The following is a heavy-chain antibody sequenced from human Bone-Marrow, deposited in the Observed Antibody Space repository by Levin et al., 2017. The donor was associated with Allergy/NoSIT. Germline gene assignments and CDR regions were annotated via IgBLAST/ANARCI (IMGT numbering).Heavy chain of an antibody. V-gene: IGHV3-23*01. D-gene: IGHD4-17*01. J-gene: IGHJ4*02. Sequence: LAGGSLRLSCAASGFTFSSYAMSWVRQAPGKGLEWVSAISGSGGSTYYADSVKGRFTISRDNSKNTLYLQMNSLRAEDTAVYYCAKGPKASYGDYLNWGQGTLVTVSS. CDR1: GFTFSSYA. CDR2: ISGSGGST. CDR3: AKGPKASYGDYLN.